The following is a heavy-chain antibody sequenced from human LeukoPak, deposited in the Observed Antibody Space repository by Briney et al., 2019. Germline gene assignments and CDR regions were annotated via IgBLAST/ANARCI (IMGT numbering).Heavy chain of an antibody. V-gene: IGHV3-33*01. CDR1: GFTFSSYG. CDR3: AGALYYYHGMDV. J-gene: IGHJ6*02. CDR2: IWYDGSNK. Sequence: GGSLRLSCAASGFTFSSYGMHWVRQAPGKGLEWVALIWYDGSNKYYGDSVKGRFTISRDNSKNTLYLQMNSLRAEDTGVYYCAGALYYYHGMDVWGQGTTVTVSS.